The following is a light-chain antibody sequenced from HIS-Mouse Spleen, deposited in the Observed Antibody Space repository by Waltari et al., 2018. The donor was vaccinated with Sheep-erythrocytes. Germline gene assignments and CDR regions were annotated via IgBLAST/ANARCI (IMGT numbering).Light chain of an antibody. CDR3: CSYAGSYNHV. CDR1: SSDVGGYNY. J-gene: IGLJ1*01. CDR2: DVS. Sequence: QSALTQPRPVSGSPGHSVTISCTGTSSDVGGYNYVSWYQQHPGKAPKLMIYDVSKRPSGVPDRFSGSKSGNTASLTISGLQAEDEADYYCCSYAGSYNHVFATGTKVTVL. V-gene: IGLV2-11*01.